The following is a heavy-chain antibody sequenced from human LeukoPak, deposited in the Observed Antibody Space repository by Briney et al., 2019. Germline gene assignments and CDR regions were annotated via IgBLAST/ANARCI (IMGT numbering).Heavy chain of an antibody. D-gene: IGHD3-3*01. CDR3: ARTDLHDGFEV. CDR2: IYPGDSDT. J-gene: IGHJ3*01. CDR1: GYSFTSYW. Sequence: GESLKISCKASGYSFTSYWIAWVRQMPGKGLECMGIIYPGDSDTRSSPSFQGQVTLSADKSMGTAFLQWSSLKASDTATYYCARTDLHDGFEVWGQGTVVTVSS. V-gene: IGHV5-51*01.